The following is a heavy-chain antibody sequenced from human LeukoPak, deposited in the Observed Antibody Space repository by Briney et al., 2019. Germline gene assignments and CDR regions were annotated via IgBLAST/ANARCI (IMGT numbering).Heavy chain of an antibody. CDR2: MNPNSGNT. D-gene: IGHD4-17*01. J-gene: IGHJ6*02. V-gene: IGHV1-8*01. CDR1: GYTFTSYG. Sequence: ASVKVSCKASGYTFTSYGINWVRQAAGQGLEWMGWMNPNSGNTGYAQKFQGRVTMTRNTSISTAYMELSSLRSEDTAVYYCALSHYGDYYYYGMDVWGQGTTVTVSS. CDR3: ALSHYGDYYYYGMDV.